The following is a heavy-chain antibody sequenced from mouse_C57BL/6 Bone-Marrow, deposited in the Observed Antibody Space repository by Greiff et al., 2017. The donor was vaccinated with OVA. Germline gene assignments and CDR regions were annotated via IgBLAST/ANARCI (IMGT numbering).Heavy chain of an antibody. V-gene: IGHV2-2*01. Sequence: VKVVESGPGLVQPSQSLSITCTVSGFSLTSYGVHWVRQSPGKGLEWLGVIWSGGSTDYNAAFISRLSISKDNSKSPVFFKMNSLQADDTAIYYCARKEDYFAGIDYWGQGTTLTVSS. CDR2: IWSGGST. CDR3: ARKEDYFAGIDY. CDR1: GFSLTSYG. J-gene: IGHJ2*01. D-gene: IGHD1-1*01.